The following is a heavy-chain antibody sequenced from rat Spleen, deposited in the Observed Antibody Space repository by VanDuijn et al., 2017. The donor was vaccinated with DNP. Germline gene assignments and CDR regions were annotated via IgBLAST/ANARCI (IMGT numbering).Heavy chain of an antibody. CDR3: AGSGLDY. CDR1: GFTFNYYW. D-gene: IGHD1-1*01. CDR2: ITSSGDNT. J-gene: IGHJ2*01. Sequence: EVKLVESGGGLVQPGRSVKLSCAASGFTFNYYWMTWIRQVPGKGLEWVASITSSGDNTYYPDSVKGRFTVSRDNAKNTLYLLMDSLRSEDTATYYCAGSGLDYWGQGVMVTVSS. V-gene: IGHV5-31*01.